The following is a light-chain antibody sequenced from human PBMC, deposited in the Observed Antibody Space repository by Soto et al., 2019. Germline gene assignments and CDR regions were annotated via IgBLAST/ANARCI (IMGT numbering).Light chain of an antibody. CDR1: SSDVGGYNY. V-gene: IGLV2-8*01. CDR2: DVS. J-gene: IGLJ2*01. Sequence: QSVLTQPPSASGSPGQSVTISCTGTSSDVGGYNYVSWYQQHPGKAPKVIIYDVSKRPSGVPDRFSGSKSGTTASLTVSGLQAEDEADYYCGSHAGSSAVFGGGTKLTVL. CDR3: GSHAGSSAV.